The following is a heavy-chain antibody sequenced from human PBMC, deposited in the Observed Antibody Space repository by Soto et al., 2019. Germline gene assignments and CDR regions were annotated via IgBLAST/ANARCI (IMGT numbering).Heavy chain of an antibody. CDR2: IIPIFGTA. Sequence: QVQLVQSGAEVKKPGSSVKVSCKASGGTFSSYAISWVRQAPGQGLEWMGGIIPIFGTANYAQKFQGRVTITAEESTSTAYMELSSMRSEDTAVYYCARLPSDTMIVADWGQGTLVTVSS. CDR1: GGTFSSYA. D-gene: IGHD3-22*01. V-gene: IGHV1-69*01. CDR3: ARLPSDTMIVAD. J-gene: IGHJ4*02.